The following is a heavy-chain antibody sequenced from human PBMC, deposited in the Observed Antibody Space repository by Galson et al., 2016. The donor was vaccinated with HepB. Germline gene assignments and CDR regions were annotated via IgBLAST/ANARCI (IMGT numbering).Heavy chain of an antibody. CDR3: ARGYSHASVIDV. D-gene: IGHD5-12*01. Sequence: SVKVSCKASGYTFGKYGVNWVRQAPGQGLEWMGWISAYHGNSKYAQKMQDRVTLTTDTSTSTAYMELRSLRSDDTAVYYCARGYSHASVIDVWGQGTLVSVSP. V-gene: IGHV1-18*04. J-gene: IGHJ4*02. CDR2: ISAYHGNS. CDR1: GYTFGKYG.